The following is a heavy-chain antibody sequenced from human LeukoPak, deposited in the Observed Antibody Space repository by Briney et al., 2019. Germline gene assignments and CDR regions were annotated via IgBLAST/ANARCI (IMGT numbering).Heavy chain of an antibody. Sequence: SETLSLTCAVYGGSFSGYYWSWIRQPPGKGLEWIGEINHSGSTNYNPSLKSRVTISVDTSKNQFSLKLSSVTAADTAVYYCARAHYYYGMDVWGQGTTVTVSS. J-gene: IGHJ6*02. V-gene: IGHV4-34*01. CDR2: INHSGST. CDR3: ARAHYYYGMDV. CDR1: GGSFSGYY.